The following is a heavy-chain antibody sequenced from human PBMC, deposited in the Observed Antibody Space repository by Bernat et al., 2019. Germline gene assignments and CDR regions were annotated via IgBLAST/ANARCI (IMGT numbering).Heavy chain of an antibody. CDR3: ARALRQYYYGSGSYYSLWFDP. V-gene: IGHV4-31*03. CDR2: IYYSGST. CDR1: GGSISSGGYY. D-gene: IGHD3-10*01. Sequence: QVQLQESGPGLVKPSQTLSLTCTVSGGSISSGGYYWSWIRQHPGKGLEWIGYIYYSGSTYYNPSLKSRVTISVDTSKNQFSLKLSSVTAADTAVYYCARALRQYYYGSGSYYSLWFDPWGQGTLVTVSS. J-gene: IGHJ5*02.